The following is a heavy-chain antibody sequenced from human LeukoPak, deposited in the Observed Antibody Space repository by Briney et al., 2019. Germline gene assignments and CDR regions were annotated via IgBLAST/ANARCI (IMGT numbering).Heavy chain of an antibody. CDR1: GGSISSYY. Sequence: SETLSLTCTVSGGSISSYYWSWIRQPPGKGPEWIGYIYYSGSTNYNPSLKSRATISVDTSKNQFSLKLSSVTAADTAVYYCARLRGSSGWYRPLIFDYWGQGTLVTVSS. D-gene: IGHD6-19*01. CDR2: IYYSGST. J-gene: IGHJ4*02. V-gene: IGHV4-59*08. CDR3: ARLRGSSGWYRPLIFDY.